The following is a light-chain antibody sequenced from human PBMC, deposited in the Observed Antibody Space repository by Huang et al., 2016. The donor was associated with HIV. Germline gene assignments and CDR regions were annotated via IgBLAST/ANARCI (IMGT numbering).Light chain of an antibody. Sequence: IQMTQSPSSLSASVGDRVTITCRASPSISTWLAWYQQKPGKAPKLLIYGASTLQRGVPSRFSGSRSGTEFTLTISSLQPDDFATYYCQQYNSYSAFGQGTKVEIK. CDR2: GAS. J-gene: IGKJ1*01. V-gene: IGKV1-5*01. CDR3: QQYNSYSA. CDR1: PSISTW.